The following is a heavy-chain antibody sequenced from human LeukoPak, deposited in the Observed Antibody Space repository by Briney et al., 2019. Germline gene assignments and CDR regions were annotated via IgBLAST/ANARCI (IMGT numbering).Heavy chain of an antibody. J-gene: IGHJ4*02. D-gene: IGHD3-10*01. Sequence: GGSWRLSCAAAGFTFSIYTISGVRQTPGKGLEWGSGISVGGVTYYADSVKGRFTISRDNSKTTLDLKMSSLRAEDTAVYFCATLVGRGSGISRDDFWGQGTLVTVSA. CDR3: ATLVGRGSGISRDDF. CDR2: ISVGGVT. V-gene: IGHV3-23*01. CDR1: GFTFSIYT.